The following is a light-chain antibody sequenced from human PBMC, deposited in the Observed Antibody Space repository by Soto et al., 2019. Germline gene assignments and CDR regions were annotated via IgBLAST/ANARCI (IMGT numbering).Light chain of an antibody. CDR1: SSDVGGYNY. J-gene: IGLJ1*01. CDR2: EVS. CDR3: SSYAGSNKI. Sequence: QSVLTQPPSASGSPGQSVTISCTGTSSDVGGYNYVSWYQQHPGKAPNLMIYEVSKRPSGVPDRFSGSKSGNTASLTVSGLQAEDEADYYCSSYAGSNKIFGTGTKLTVL. V-gene: IGLV2-8*01.